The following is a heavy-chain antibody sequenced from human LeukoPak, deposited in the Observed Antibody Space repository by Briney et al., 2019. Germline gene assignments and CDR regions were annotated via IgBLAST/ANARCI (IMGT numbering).Heavy chain of an antibody. CDR2: IAPSVDTT. D-gene: IGHD2-8*02. J-gene: IGHJ4*02. CDR3: VREESGGYFDY. V-gene: IGHV1-46*01. Sequence: ASVKVSCKSFGFTFTNYLLHWVRQAPGQGLEWVGRIAPSVDTTNYAQKFRGRVTMTRDTSTSTVYMELSSLRSDDTAIYFCVREESGGYFDYWGQGTLVTVSS. CDR1: GFTFTNYL.